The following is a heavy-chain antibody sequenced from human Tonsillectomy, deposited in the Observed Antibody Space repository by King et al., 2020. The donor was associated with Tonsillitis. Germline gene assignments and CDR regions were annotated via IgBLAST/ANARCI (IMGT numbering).Heavy chain of an antibody. CDR1: GGSISSSSYY. CDR3: ARHRGEKAVGYYYNGMDV. V-gene: IGHV4-39*01. D-gene: IGHD7-27*01. Sequence: QLQESGPGLVKPSETLSLTCTVSGGSISSSSYYWGWIRQPPGKGLEWIGSIYYSGSTYYNPSLKSRVTISVDTSKSQFSLKLSSVTAADTAVYFWARHRGEKAVGYYYNGMDVWGQGTTVTVSS. CDR2: IYYSGST. J-gene: IGHJ6*02.